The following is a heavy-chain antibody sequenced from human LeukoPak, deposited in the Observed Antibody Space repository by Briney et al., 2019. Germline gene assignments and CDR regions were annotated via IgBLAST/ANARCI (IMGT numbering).Heavy chain of an antibody. CDR1: GFTFSSYW. CDR2: IKQDGSEK. J-gene: IGHJ5*02. Sequence: GGSLRLSCAASGFTFSSYWMSWVRQAPGKGLEWVANIKQDGSEKYYVDSVKGRFTISRDNAKNSLYLQMNSLRAEDTAVCYCARDIVVVPAANSWFDPWGQGTLVTVSS. CDR3: ARDIVVVPAANSWFDP. V-gene: IGHV3-7*03. D-gene: IGHD2-2*01.